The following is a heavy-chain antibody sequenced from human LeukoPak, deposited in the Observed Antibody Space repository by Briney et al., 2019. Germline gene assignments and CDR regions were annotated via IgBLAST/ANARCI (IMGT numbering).Heavy chain of an antibody. CDR1: GFSVNDNY. V-gene: IGHV3-53*01. D-gene: IGHD4-17*01. CDR3: ARTNPVYGDYDY. Sequence: PGGSLRLSCAVSGFSVNDNYMSWVRQAPGKGLQWASVMFPDGRTYYADSVKGRFTISRDLARNTLLLQMHSLRADDTAVHYCARTNPVYGDYDYWGQGTLVTVSS. CDR2: MFPDGRT. J-gene: IGHJ4*02.